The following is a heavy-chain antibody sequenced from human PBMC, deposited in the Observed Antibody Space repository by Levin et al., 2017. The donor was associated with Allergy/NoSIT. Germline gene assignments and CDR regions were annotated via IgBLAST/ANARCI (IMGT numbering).Heavy chain of an antibody. CDR1: GYSFASYW. V-gene: IGHV5-51*01. D-gene: IGHD3-10*01. J-gene: IGHJ4*02. CDR3: ARGGSGSYYMLDY. Sequence: GESLKISCKGSGYSFASYWIGWVRQMPGKGLERMGIIFPGDSDTRYSPSFQGQVAISVDKSISTAYLQWSSLKASDTAIYYCARGGSGSYYMLDYWGQGTLVTVSS. CDR2: IFPGDSDT.